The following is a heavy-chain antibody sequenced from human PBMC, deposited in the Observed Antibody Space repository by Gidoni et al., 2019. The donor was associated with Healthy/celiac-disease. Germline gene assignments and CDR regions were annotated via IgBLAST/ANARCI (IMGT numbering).Heavy chain of an antibody. D-gene: IGHD6-6*01. Sequence: QVQLVQSGAEVKKPGSSVKVSCKASGGTFSSNAISWVRPAPGQGLAWMGGIIPIVGTAIYSQKFQGRVTITADESTSTAYMELSSLRSEDTSVYYCARLLVPLSYSSSSAVGTYYYYYGMDVWGHGTTVTVSS. J-gene: IGHJ6*02. V-gene: IGHV1-69*01. CDR1: GGTFSSNA. CDR3: ARLLVPLSYSSSSAVGTYYYYYGMDV. CDR2: IIPIVGTA.